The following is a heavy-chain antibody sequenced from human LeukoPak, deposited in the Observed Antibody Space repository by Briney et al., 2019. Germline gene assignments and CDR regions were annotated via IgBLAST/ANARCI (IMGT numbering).Heavy chain of an antibody. D-gene: IGHD5-18*01. V-gene: IGHV3-11*01. CDR2: ISSSGSTI. CDR1: GFTFSDYY. J-gene: IGHJ4*02. Sequence: GGSLRLSCAASGFTFSDYYMSWIRQAPGKGLEWVSYISSSGSTIHYADSVKGRFTISRDNSKNTLYLQMNSLRAEDTAVYYCAINGGYSYGVFDYWGQGTLVTVSS. CDR3: AINGGYSYGVFDY.